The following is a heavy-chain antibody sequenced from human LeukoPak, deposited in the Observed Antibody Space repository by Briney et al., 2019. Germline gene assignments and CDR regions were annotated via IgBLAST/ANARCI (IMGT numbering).Heavy chain of an antibody. J-gene: IGHJ4*02. V-gene: IGHV4-34*01. CDR2: INHSGYT. Sequence: GSLRLSCAASGFIFTNFAMTWVRQTPGKGLEWIGEINHSGYTNDSPSLKSRVTLSIDTSRKQFSLNLRSVTVADTGIYYCTRMTTGHDYWGQGTLVTVSS. CDR3: TRMTTGHDY. CDR1: GFIFTNFA. D-gene: IGHD4-17*01.